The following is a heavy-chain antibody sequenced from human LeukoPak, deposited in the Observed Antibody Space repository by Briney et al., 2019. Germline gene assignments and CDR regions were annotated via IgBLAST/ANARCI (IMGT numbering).Heavy chain of an antibody. CDR1: GGSISTYY. CDR2: IYYSGST. CDR3: ARAGGSGLIDY. D-gene: IGHD6-19*01. J-gene: IGHJ4*02. V-gene: IGHV4-39*07. Sequence: SETLSLTCTVSGGSISTYYWGWIRQPPGKGLEWIGSIYYSGSTYYNPSLKSRVTISLDTSKNQFSLNLNSVTAADTAVYYCARAGGSGLIDYWGQGILVTVSS.